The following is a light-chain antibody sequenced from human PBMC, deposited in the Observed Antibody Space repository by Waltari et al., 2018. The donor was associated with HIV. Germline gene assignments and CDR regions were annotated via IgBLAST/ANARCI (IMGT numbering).Light chain of an antibody. Sequence: QSILTRPPSVSAAPGHNVTISCSGTTSHIANNYVSWYQHLPGTAPKLLIVENDKRPSEMPDRFSGSKSGTSATLGIIGLQPGDEADYYCGTWDTSLTAYVFTTGTKVSV. CDR2: END. V-gene: IGLV1-51*02. CDR3: GTWDTSLTAYV. CDR1: TSHIANNY. J-gene: IGLJ1*01.